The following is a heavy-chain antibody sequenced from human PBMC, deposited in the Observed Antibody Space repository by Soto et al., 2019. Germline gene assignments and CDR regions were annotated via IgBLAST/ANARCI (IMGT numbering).Heavy chain of an antibody. V-gene: IGHV2-5*02. Sequence: QITVKESGPALVKPTQTLTLTCTFSGLAFSTADSAVGCIRQAPGKALDWLALIDGDDNKRYSPSLKNRLTIASATSKNQVVLTMTDMDPVDTATYSCAHGRTMGKTIFFEYWGQGTLVTVSA. D-gene: IGHD1-1*01. CDR1: GLAFSTADSA. CDR3: AHGRTMGKTIFFEY. J-gene: IGHJ4*02. CDR2: IDGDDNK.